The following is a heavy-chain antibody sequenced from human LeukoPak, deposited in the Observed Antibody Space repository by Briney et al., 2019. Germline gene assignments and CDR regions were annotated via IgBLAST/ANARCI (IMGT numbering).Heavy chain of an antibody. V-gene: IGHV3-7*01. CDR3: ARSDHGPEY. Sequence: GGSLRPSRSASGFSFSYRWMNWVRQAPGQGLEWVAIINKDGSEKHYVDSVKGRFTISRYNAKNSLYLQMNSLRAEDSAVYYCARSDHGPEYWGQGTHVTVSS. CDR2: INKDGSEK. D-gene: IGHD1-14*01. CDR1: GFSFSYRW. J-gene: IGHJ4*02.